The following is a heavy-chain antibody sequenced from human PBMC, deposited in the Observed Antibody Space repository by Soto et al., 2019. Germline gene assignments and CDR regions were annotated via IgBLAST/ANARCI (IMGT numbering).Heavy chain of an antibody. Sequence: GXSVKVSCKASGYTFTSYYMRWGREAPVQGLEWMGIINPSGGSTSYAQKFQGRVTMTRDTSTSTVYMELSSLRSEDTAVYYCARDLILGYYDSSGYYPPWTLDYWGQGTLVTVSS. CDR1: GYTFTSYY. V-gene: IGHV1-46*01. CDR3: ARDLILGYYDSSGYYPPWTLDY. J-gene: IGHJ4*02. CDR2: INPSGGST. D-gene: IGHD3-22*01.